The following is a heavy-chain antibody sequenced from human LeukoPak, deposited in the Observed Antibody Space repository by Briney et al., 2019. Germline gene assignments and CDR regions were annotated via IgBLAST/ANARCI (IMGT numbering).Heavy chain of an antibody. CDR2: IYTSGST. Sequence: SETLSLTCTVSGGSISSNYWSWIRQPAGKGLEWVGRIYTSGSTNYNPSLRSRVTISRDTSKNQFSLKLSSVTAADTAVYYCARECSTTSCQFIRFDYWGQGTLVTVSS. V-gene: IGHV4-4*07. D-gene: IGHD2-2*01. J-gene: IGHJ4*02. CDR3: ARECSTTSCQFIRFDY. CDR1: GGSISSNY.